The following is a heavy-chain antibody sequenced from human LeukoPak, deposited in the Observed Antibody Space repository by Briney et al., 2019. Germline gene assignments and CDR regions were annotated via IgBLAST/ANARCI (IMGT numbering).Heavy chain of an antibody. J-gene: IGHJ4*02. V-gene: IGHV4-59*01. Sequence: SETLSLTCTVSGGSISSYYWSWIRQPPGKGLEWIGYIYYSGSTNYNPSLESRVTISVDTSKNQFSLRLNSVTAADTAVYYCARVAYDTSSMGVDYWGQGTLVTVSS. CDR3: ARVAYDTSSMGVDY. CDR1: GGSISSYY. CDR2: IYYSGST. D-gene: IGHD3-22*01.